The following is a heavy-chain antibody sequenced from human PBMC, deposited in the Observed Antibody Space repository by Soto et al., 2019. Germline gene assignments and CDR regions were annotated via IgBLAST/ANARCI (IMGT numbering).Heavy chain of an antibody. V-gene: IGHV4-30-2*01. D-gene: IGHD2-8*02. Sequence: SETLSLTCAVSGGSISSGGYSWSWIRQPPGKGLEWIGYIYHSGSTYYNPSLKSRVTISVDRSKNQFSLKLSSVTAADTAVYYCARGHWSDRFLNWGRGTLVTVSS. J-gene: IGHJ4*02. CDR3: ARGHWSDRFLN. CDR2: IYHSGST. CDR1: GGSISSGGYS.